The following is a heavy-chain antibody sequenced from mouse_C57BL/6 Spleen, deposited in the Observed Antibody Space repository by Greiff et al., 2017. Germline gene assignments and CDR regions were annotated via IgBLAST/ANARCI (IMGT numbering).Heavy chain of an antibody. CDR1: GYTFTSYW. Sequence: QVHVKQPGAELVKPGASVKMSCKASGYTFTSYWINWVQQRPGQGLEWIGDIYPGSGSTNYNEKFKSKATLTVDTSSSTAYMQLSSLTSEDSAVYYCARYGYYRYFDVWGTGTTVTVSS. D-gene: IGHD2-2*01. CDR3: ARYGYYRYFDV. J-gene: IGHJ1*03. V-gene: IGHV1-55*01. CDR2: IYPGSGST.